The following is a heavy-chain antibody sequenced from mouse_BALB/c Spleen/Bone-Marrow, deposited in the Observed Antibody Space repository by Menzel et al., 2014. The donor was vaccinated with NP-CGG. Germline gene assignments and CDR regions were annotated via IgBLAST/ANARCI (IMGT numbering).Heavy chain of an antibody. D-gene: IGHD3-2*02. CDR2: ISSGSSTI. Sequence: EVNVVESGGGLVQPGGSRKLSCAASGFTFSSFGMHWVRQAPEKGPEWVAYISSGSSTIYYADTLKGRFTISRDSPKNTLFLQMTSLRSEDTAMYYCARSRLRGYYFDYGGQGTTRTGSS. V-gene: IGHV5-17*02. CDR1: GFTFSSFG. CDR3: ARSRLRGYYFDY. J-gene: IGHJ2*01.